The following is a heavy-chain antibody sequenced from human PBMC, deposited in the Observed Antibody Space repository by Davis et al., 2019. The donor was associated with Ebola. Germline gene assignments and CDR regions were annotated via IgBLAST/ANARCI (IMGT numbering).Heavy chain of an antibody. CDR2: INPNSGGT. V-gene: IGHV1-2*02. J-gene: IGHJ4*02. CDR1: GGTFSSYS. D-gene: IGHD3-10*01. CDR3: AREGLPWYYGSGSSFDY. Sequence: ASVKVSCKASGGTFSSYSINWVRQAPGQGLEWMGWINPNSGGTNYAQNFQGRVTMTRDTSISTAYMELSRLRSDDTAVYYCAREGLPWYYGSGSSFDYWGQGTLVTVSS.